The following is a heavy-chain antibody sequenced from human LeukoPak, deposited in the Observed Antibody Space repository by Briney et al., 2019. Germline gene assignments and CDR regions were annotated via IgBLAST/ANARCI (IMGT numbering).Heavy chain of an antibody. V-gene: IGHV4-34*01. D-gene: IGHD6-19*01. J-gene: IGHJ4*02. CDR3: ARNLYSSGWWVIDY. CDR1: GGSFSGYY. CDR2: INHSGST. Sequence: SETLSLTCAVYGGSFSGYYWSWIRQPPGKGLEWIGEINHSGSTYYNPSLKSRVTISVDTSKNQFSLKLSSVTAADTAVYYCARNLYSSGWWVIDYWGQGTLVTVSS.